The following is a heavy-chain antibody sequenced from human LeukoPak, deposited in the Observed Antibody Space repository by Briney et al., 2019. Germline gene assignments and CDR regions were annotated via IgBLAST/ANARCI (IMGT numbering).Heavy chain of an antibody. J-gene: IGHJ4*02. CDR2: IYPGDSDT. CDR1: GYSFTTYW. Sequence: GASLQISCKGSGYSFTTYWIGWVRQMPGRGLEWMGIIYPGDSDTRYSPSFQGQVTISADKSISTAYLHWSSLKASDTAMYYCARRDYYGSGSLDYWGQGTLVTVSS. V-gene: IGHV5-51*01. CDR3: ARRDYYGSGSLDY. D-gene: IGHD3-10*01.